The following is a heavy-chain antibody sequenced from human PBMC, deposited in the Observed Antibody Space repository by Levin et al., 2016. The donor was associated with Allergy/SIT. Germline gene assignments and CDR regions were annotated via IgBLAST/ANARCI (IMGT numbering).Heavy chain of an antibody. CDR3: ARLVKATSASYWYFDL. J-gene: IGHJ2*01. V-gene: IGHV4-61*01. D-gene: IGHD6-6*01. CDR1: AGSVSSDSDY. Sequence: SETLSLTCSVSAGSVSSDSDYWSWIRQSPGNGLEFIGYLSASGAATYNPSLKSRVTISVDTSKNQFSLKLTSVTAADTAVYFCARLVKATSASYWYFDLWGRGTLVTVSS. CDR2: LSASGAA.